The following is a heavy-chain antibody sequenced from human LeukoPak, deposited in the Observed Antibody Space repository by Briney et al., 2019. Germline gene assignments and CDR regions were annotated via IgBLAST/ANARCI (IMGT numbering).Heavy chain of an antibody. J-gene: IGHJ4*02. D-gene: IGHD3-22*01. CDR1: GGSISSGGYY. CDR3: ARDNYYDSSAPDY. CDR2: IYYSGST. Sequence: SETLSLTCTVSGGSISSGGYYWSWIRQHPGTGLEWIGYIYYSGSTYYNPSLKSRVTISVDTSKNQFSLKLSSVTAADTAVYYCARDNYYDSSAPDYWGQGTLVTVSS. V-gene: IGHV4-31*03.